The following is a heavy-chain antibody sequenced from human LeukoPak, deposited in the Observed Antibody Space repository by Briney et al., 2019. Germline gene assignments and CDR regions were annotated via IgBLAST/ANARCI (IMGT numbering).Heavy chain of an antibody. CDR3: ARERRHSSGLDY. J-gene: IGHJ4*02. CDR2: ISSSSSYI. V-gene: IGHV3-21*01. Sequence: GGSLRLSCAASGFTFSSYSMNWVRQAPGKGLEWVSSISSSSSYIYYADSVKDRFTISRDNAKNSLYPQMNSLRAEDTAVYYCARERRHSSGLDYWGQGTLVTVSS. D-gene: IGHD6-19*01. CDR1: GFTFSSYS.